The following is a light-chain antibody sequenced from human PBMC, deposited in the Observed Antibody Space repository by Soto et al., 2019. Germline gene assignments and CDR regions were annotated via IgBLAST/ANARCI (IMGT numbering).Light chain of an antibody. CDR3: SSYTTSSTYV. CDR2: DVS. Sequence: QSALTQPASVSGSPGQSIAISCTGTSSDVGGYTYVSWYQQHPGKAPQLMIYDVSNRPSGVSNRFSGSKSGNTASLTITGLQAEDEADYYCSSYTTSSTYVFGTGTKLTVL. V-gene: IGLV2-14*01. J-gene: IGLJ1*01. CDR1: SSDVGGYTY.